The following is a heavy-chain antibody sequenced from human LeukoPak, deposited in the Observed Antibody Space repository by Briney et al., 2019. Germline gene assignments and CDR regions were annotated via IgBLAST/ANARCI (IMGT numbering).Heavy chain of an antibody. V-gene: IGHV3-21*04. Sequence: GGSLRLSCAASGFTLNTYTMNWVRQAPGKGLEWVSSISSSGTYIYYADSVKGRFTISRDDAKNSLSLQMNSLRAEDTAVYYCAKDSRIRGAFDIWGQGTMVTVSS. CDR3: AKDSRIRGAFDI. CDR2: ISSSGTYI. CDR1: GFTLNTYT. D-gene: IGHD3-10*01. J-gene: IGHJ3*02.